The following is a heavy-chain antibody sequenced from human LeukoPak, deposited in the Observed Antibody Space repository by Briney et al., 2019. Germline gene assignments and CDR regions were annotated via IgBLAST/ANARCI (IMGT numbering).Heavy chain of an antibody. CDR3: AREEPAGYGMDV. Sequence: PGGSLRLSCAASGFTFSSYEMNWVRQAPGKGLEWVSYISSSGSTIYYADSVKGRFTISRDNAKSSLYLQMNSLRAEDTAVYYCAREEPAGYGMDVWGKGTTVTVSS. CDR2: ISSSGSTI. V-gene: IGHV3-48*03. D-gene: IGHD6-25*01. J-gene: IGHJ6*04. CDR1: GFTFSSYE.